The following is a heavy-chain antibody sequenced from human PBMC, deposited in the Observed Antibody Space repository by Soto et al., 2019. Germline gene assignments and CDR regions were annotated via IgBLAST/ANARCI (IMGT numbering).Heavy chain of an antibody. CDR3: ARADASSLPFDS. D-gene: IGHD2-2*01. V-gene: IGHV4-59*13. Sequence: QVQLQQSGPGLVKPSETLSLTCTVSGDSIRNVYWRWIRQPPGKGLEWIGFIDHSGNAKYNPSLKSRVAMSVDASKTQISLRLNSVTAADSAVYFCARADASSLPFDSWGHVTLVTVSS. CDR2: IDHSGNA. CDR1: GDSIRNVY. J-gene: IGHJ4*01.